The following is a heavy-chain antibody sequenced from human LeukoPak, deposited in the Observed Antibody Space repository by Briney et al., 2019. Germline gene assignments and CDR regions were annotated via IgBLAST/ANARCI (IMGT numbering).Heavy chain of an antibody. D-gene: IGHD6-19*01. Sequence: ASVKVSCKASGYTFTSYGISWVRQAPGQGLEWMGWISAYNGNTNYAQKLQGRGTMTTDTSTSTAYMELRSLRSDDTAVYYCARVRRIAVVMGAFDIWGQGTMVTVSS. V-gene: IGHV1-18*01. CDR2: ISAYNGNT. CDR1: GYTFTSYG. J-gene: IGHJ3*02. CDR3: ARVRRIAVVMGAFDI.